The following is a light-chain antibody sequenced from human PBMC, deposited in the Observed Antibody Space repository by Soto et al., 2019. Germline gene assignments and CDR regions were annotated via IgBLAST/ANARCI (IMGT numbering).Light chain of an antibody. Sequence: EIVLTQSPGTLSLSPGERATLSCRASQTVTSSFLAWYQQKPGQAPRLLIHDVSTRATGIPARFSGSGSGTDFTLTISRLEPEDFAVYYCQQYGSSGTFGQGTKVDIK. J-gene: IGKJ1*01. CDR1: QTVTSSF. V-gene: IGKV3-20*01. CDR3: QQYGSSGT. CDR2: DVS.